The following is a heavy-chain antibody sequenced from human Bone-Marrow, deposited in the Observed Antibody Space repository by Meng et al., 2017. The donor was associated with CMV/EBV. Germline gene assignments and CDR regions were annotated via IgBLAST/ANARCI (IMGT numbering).Heavy chain of an antibody. CDR2: ISSSSSYI. CDR1: GFTFSSYS. D-gene: IGHD4-17*01. CDR3: ARDWGDYGTRWGMDV. V-gene: IGHV3-21*01. Sequence: GGSLRLSCAASGFTFSSYSMNWVRQAPGKGLEWVSSISSSSSYIYYVDSVKGRFTISRDNAKNSLYLQMNSLRAEDTAVYYCARDWGDYGTRWGMDVWGQGTTVTVSS. J-gene: IGHJ6*02.